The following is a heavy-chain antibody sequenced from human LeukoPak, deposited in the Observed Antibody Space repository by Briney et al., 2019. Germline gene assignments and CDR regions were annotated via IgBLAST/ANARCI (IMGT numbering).Heavy chain of an antibody. V-gene: IGHV4-59*11. J-gene: IGHJ3*02. Sequence: SETLSLTCTVSGGSFSSHYCSWLRQPPGKGLEWIGYMFDTRRTKANPSLESRVTLSADTSKNQFSLKLSSVTAADTAVYYCATGRYCSADICSGGDAFDIWGQGTMVSVSS. CDR3: ATGRYCSADICSGGDAFDI. CDR1: GGSFSSHY. CDR2: MFDTRRT. D-gene: IGHD2-15*01.